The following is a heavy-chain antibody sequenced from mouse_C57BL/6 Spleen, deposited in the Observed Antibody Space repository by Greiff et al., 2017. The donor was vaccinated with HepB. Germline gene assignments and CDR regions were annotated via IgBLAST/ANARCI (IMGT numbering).Heavy chain of an antibody. Sequence: EVKLVESGGGLVQPGGSLKLSCAASGFTFSDYYMYWVRQTPEKRLEWVAYISNGGGSTYYPDTVKGRFTISRDNAKNTLYLQMSRLKSEDTAMYYCARQFITTVVAPYYYAMDYWGQGTSVTVSS. CDR2: ISNGGGST. V-gene: IGHV5-12*01. J-gene: IGHJ4*01. D-gene: IGHD1-1*01. CDR1: GFTFSDYY. CDR3: ARQFITTVVAPYYYAMDY.